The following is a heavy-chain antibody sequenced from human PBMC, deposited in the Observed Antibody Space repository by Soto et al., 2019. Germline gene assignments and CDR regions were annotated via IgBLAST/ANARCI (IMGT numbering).Heavy chain of an antibody. CDR2: MNPNSGNT. Sequence: ASVKVSCKASGYTFTSYDINWVRQATGQGLEWMGWMNPNSGNTGYAQKFQGRVTMTRKTSISTAYMELSSLRSEDTAVYYCARAPSLPHRIAARHRPEKYYFDYWGQGTLVTVSS. D-gene: IGHD6-6*01. CDR1: GYTFTSYD. J-gene: IGHJ4*02. V-gene: IGHV1-8*01. CDR3: ARAPSLPHRIAARHRPEKYYFDY.